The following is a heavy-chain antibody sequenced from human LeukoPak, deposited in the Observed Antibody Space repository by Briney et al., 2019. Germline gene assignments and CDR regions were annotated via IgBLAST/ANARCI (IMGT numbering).Heavy chain of an antibody. CDR2: INPNSGGT. Sequence: ASVKVSCKASGYTFTGYYMHWVRQAPGQGLEWMGWINPNSGGTNYAQKFQGRVTMTRDTSISTAYMELSRLRSDDTAVYYCARDRASSSQAFDIWGQGTMVTVSS. CDR3: ARDRASSSQAFDI. CDR1: GYTFTGYY. V-gene: IGHV1-2*02. D-gene: IGHD6-6*01. J-gene: IGHJ3*02.